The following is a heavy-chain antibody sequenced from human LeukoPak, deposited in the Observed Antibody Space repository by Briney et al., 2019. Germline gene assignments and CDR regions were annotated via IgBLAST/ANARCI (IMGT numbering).Heavy chain of an antibody. CDR2: ISHGDMTT. V-gene: IGHV3-48*03. CDR3: TTPGEEQWLVAEAFDI. D-gene: IGHD6-19*01. CDR1: GLTVSSSY. Sequence: QSGGSLRLSCAASGLTVSSSYMSWVRQAPGKGLEWISYISHGDMTTYYADSVKGRFTISRDDAKNSLYLQMNSLRTEDTAIYYCTTPGEEQWLVAEAFDIWGQGTMVTVSS. J-gene: IGHJ3*02.